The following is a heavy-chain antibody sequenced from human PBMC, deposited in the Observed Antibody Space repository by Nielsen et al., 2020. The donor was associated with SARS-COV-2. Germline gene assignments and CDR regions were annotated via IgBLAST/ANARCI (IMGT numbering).Heavy chain of an antibody. CDR3: ARGAGSSPSSYYYGMDV. V-gene: IGHV1-69*04. CDR2: IIPILGIA. J-gene: IGHJ6*02. CDR1: GGTFSSYA. D-gene: IGHD3-10*01. Sequence: SVKVSCKASGGTFSSYAISWVRQAPGQGLEWMGRIIPILGIANYAQKFRGRVTITADKSTSTAYMELSSLRSEDTAVYYCARGAGSSPSSYYYGMDVWGQGTTVTVSS.